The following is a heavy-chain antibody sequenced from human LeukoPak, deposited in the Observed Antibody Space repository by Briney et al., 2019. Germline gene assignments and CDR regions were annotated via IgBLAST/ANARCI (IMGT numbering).Heavy chain of an antibody. CDR2: IKQDGSEK. CDR1: GFTFSSYS. V-gene: IGHV3-7*01. CDR3: ARDLRYFDSGVY. J-gene: IGHJ4*02. D-gene: IGHD3-9*01. Sequence: GGSLRLSCAASGFTFSSYSMNWVRQAPGKGLEWVANIKQDGSEKYYVDSVKGRFTISRDNAKNSLYLQMNSLRAEDTAVYYCARDLRYFDSGVYWGQGTLVTVSS.